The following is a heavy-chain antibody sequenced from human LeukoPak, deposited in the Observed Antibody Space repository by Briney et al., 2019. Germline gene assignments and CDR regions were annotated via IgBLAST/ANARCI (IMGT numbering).Heavy chain of an antibody. J-gene: IGHJ6*03. D-gene: IGHD2-2*02. CDR2: IYPGDSDT. CDR3: ARHGLSFPSEYQLLYSYYMDV. Sequence: TGESLKISCKGSGYSFTSYWIGWVRQMPGKGLEWMGIIYPGDSDTRYSPPFQGQVTISADKSISTAYLQWSSLKASDTAMYYCARHGLSFPSEYQLLYSYYMDVWGKGTTVTVSS. CDR1: GYSFTSYW. V-gene: IGHV5-51*01.